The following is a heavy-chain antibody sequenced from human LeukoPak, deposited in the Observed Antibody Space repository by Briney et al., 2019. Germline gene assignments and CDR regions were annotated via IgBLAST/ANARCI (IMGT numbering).Heavy chain of an antibody. D-gene: IGHD3-9*01. J-gene: IGHJ1*01. CDR1: GFTLRFYW. CDR3: ATSRTLDH. Sequence: LRLSCPAAGFTLRFYWMNGVFQATGRGLEWGATIKQDGSEKYYVDSLKGRFTISRDNVKNSLYLQMNNLRAEDTAVYYCATSRTLDHWGQGTLVIVSS. V-gene: IGHV3-7*05. CDR2: IKQDGSEK.